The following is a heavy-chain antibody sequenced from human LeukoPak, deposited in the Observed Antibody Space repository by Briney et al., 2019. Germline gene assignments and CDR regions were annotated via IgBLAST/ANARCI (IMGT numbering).Heavy chain of an antibody. CDR1: GGSFSGYY. CDR3: ARGQRNYGSGSYYRYGMDV. CDR2: INHSGST. J-gene: IGHJ6*02. Sequence: SETLSLTCAVYGGSFSGYYWSWIRQSPEKGLEWIGEINHSGSTNYNPSLKSRVTISVDTSKNQFSLKLSSVTAADTAVYYCARGQRNYGSGSYYRYGMDVWGQGTTVTVSS. V-gene: IGHV4-34*01. D-gene: IGHD3-10*01.